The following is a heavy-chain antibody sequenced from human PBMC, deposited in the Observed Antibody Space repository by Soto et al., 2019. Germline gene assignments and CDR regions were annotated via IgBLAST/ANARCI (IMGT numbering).Heavy chain of an antibody. V-gene: IGHV4-30-2*01. J-gene: IGHJ4*02. Sequence: PSETLSLTCDVSGDTISTGGYTWAWIRQPPGEALEWIGHTYHSGNPYYNPSLKSRVIISVDRSKNQFSLNLRSVIAADTAVYYCATGQGTENYWGQGTLVTVSS. CDR2: TYHSGNP. CDR1: GDTISTGGYT. D-gene: IGHD3-9*01. CDR3: ATGQGTENY.